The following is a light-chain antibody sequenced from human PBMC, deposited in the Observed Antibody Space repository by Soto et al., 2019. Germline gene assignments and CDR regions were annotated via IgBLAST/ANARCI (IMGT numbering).Light chain of an antibody. Sequence: EIVLTQTPGTLSLSPGERATLSCRASQSVRSDYLAWYQQKPGQAPRLLIYIASNRAPGIPDRFSGSGSGTDFTLTISRLEPEDFAVYYCQQYGTSPWTFGQGSKVEI. CDR2: IAS. CDR1: QSVRSDY. J-gene: IGKJ1*01. V-gene: IGKV3-20*01. CDR3: QQYGTSPWT.